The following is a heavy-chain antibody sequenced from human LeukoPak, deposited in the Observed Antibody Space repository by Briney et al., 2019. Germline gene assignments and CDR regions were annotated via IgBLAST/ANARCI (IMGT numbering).Heavy chain of an antibody. V-gene: IGHV4-59*01. J-gene: IGHJ4*02. Sequence: SETLSLTCTVSGDSIRGYYWSWIRQPPGKGLEWIAYIYDSNNFNYNPSLKSRVTISVDTSDNQFSLILTSVAAADPAVYYCARRGGYDNFYFDYWGQGTLVTVSS. CDR1: GDSIRGYY. D-gene: IGHD5-12*01. CDR2: IYDSNNF. CDR3: ARRGGYDNFYFDY.